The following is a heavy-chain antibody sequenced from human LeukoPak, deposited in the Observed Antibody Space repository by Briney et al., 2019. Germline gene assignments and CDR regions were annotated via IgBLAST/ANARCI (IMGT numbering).Heavy chain of an antibody. CDR1: GGSFSGYY. CDR3: ASYCSSTSCLRGIAFDP. V-gene: IGHV4-34*01. J-gene: IGHJ5*02. CDR2: INHSGST. D-gene: IGHD2-2*01. Sequence: SETLSLTCAVYGGSFSGYYWSWIRQPPGKGLEWIGEINHSGSTNYNPSLKSRVTISVDTSKNQFSLKLSSVTAADTAGYYCASYCSSTSCLRGIAFDPWGQGTLVTVSS.